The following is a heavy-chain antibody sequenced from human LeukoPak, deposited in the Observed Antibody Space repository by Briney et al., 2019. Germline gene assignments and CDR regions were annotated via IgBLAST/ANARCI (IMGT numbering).Heavy chain of an antibody. CDR3: ARATYCSGDSCYSGIFDY. D-gene: IGHD2-15*01. J-gene: IGHJ4*02. CDR1: GGSFSGYY. V-gene: IGHV4-34*01. CDR2: INHSGST. Sequence: SETLSLTCAVYGGSFSGYYWSWVRQPPGKGLEWIAEINHSGSTNYNPSLKSRVTISVDTSKNQFSLKLSSVTAADTAVYYCARATYCSGDSCYSGIFDYWGQGTLVTVSS.